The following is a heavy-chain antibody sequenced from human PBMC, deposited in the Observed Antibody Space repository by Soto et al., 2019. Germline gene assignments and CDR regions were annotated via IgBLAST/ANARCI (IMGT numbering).Heavy chain of an antibody. CDR3: ARRAYCGGDCYLAFDI. CDR2: IIPIFGTA. Sequence: AVKVSCKASGGTFSSYAISWVRQAPGQGLEGMGGIIPIFGTANYSQKFQGRVTITADESTSTDYMELSSLRSEDKAVYYCARRAYCGGDCYLAFDIWGQGTMVTVSS. CDR1: GGTFSSYA. D-gene: IGHD2-21*02. J-gene: IGHJ3*02. V-gene: IGHV1-69*13.